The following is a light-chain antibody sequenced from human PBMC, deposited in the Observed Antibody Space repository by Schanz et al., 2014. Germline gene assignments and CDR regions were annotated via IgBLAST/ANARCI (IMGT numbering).Light chain of an antibody. CDR1: QSVSSSY. V-gene: IGKV3-20*01. CDR3: QQYGSSPPCT. CDR2: GAS. Sequence: EIVLTQSPGTLSLSPGERAILSCRASQSVSSSYLAWYQQKPGQAPRLLIYGASSRATGIPDRFSGSGSGTDFTLTISRLEPEDFALYYCQQYGSSPPCTFGQGTKLEIK. J-gene: IGKJ2*02.